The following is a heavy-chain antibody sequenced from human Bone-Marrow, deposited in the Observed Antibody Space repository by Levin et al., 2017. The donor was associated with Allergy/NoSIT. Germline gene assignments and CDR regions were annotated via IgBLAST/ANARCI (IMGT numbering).Heavy chain of an antibody. Sequence: GESLKISCKGSGFLFSNQWIAWVRQQPGKGPEWMGIIYIADSDTRYSPSFQGQVTFSADRSISTAYLEWSSLKASDTAMYYCAKTSVDTWLDPWGQGTQVTVSS. J-gene: IGHJ5*02. CDR2: IYIADSDT. D-gene: IGHD1-1*01. CDR3: AKTSVDTWLDP. CDR1: GFLFSNQW. V-gene: IGHV5-51*01.